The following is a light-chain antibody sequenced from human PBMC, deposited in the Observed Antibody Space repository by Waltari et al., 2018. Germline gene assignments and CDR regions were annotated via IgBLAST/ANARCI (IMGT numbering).Light chain of an antibody. Sequence: QSALTQPASVSGSPGQSITISCTGTSSDIGSHNIVSGYQQHPGKAPKLMIYEVSKRPAVVSNRFSGSKSGNRASLTISGLQAEDEADYYCCSDAGSSTLDVVFGGGTKLTVL. CDR3: CSDAGSSTLDVV. J-gene: IGLJ2*01. CDR1: SSDIGSHNI. V-gene: IGLV2-23*02. CDR2: EVS.